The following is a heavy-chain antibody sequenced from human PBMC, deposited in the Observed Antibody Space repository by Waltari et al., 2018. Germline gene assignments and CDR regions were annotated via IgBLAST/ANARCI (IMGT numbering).Heavy chain of an antibody. J-gene: IGHJ6*02. D-gene: IGHD3-10*02. CDR3: ARGRMLTGMDV. Sequence: EEQLVESGGDLVQPGGSLRLSCAASGFSCSNYWMTWVRQAPGKGLEWVANIKEDGSETHYGVSMKGRFTISRDNAKNSLYLQMNSLRVDDTAVYYCARGRMLTGMDVWGQGTTVTVSS. CDR1: GFSCSNYW. CDR2: IKEDGSET. V-gene: IGHV3-7*01.